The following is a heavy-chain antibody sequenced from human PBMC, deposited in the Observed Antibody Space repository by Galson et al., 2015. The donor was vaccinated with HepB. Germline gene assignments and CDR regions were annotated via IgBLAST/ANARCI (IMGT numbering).Heavy chain of an antibody. J-gene: IGHJ6*03. CDR2: IIPIFGTA. Sequence: SVKVSCKASGGTFSSYAISWVRQAPGQGLEWMGGIIPIFGTANYAQKFQGRVTITADESTSTAYMELSSLRSEDTAVYYCARSGDITIFGVVTYMDVWGKGTTVTVSS. CDR3: ARSGDITIFGVVTYMDV. V-gene: IGHV1-69*13. D-gene: IGHD3-3*01. CDR1: GGTFSSYA.